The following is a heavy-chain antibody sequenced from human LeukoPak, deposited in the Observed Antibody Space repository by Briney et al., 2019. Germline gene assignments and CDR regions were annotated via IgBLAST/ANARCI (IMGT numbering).Heavy chain of an antibody. J-gene: IGHJ4*02. CDR1: GITLSNYG. D-gene: IGHD3-22*01. Sequence: GGSLRLSCAVSGITLSNYGMSWVRQAPGKGLEWGTGFSGSGGGTNYADSVKGRFTISRDNAKNTLFLRMNSLRAEDTAVYFCAKRGVVIRVILVGFHKEAYYFDSWGQGALVTVSS. V-gene: IGHV3-23*01. CDR3: AKRGVVIRVILVGFHKEAYYFDS. CDR2: FSGSGGGT.